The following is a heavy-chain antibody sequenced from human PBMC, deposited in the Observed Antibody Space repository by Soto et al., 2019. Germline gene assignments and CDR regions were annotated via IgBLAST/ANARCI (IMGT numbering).Heavy chain of an antibody. CDR3: AKPMHRMEYYYYGMDV. CDR2: ISYDGSNK. J-gene: IGHJ6*02. V-gene: IGHV3-30*18. CDR1: GFTFSGYG. D-gene: IGHD2-2*01. Sequence: GGSLRLSCAASGFTFSGYGMHWVRQAPGKGLEWVAVISYDGSNKYYADSVKGRFTISRDNSKNTLYLQMNSLRAEDTAVYYCAKPMHRMEYYYYGMDVWGQGTTVTVSS.